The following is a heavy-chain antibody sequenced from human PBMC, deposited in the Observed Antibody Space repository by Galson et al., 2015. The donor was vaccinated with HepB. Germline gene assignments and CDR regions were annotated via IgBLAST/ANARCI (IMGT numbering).Heavy chain of an antibody. J-gene: IGHJ3*02. Sequence: SCKASGYTFTSYYMHWVRQAPGQGLEWMGIINPSGGSTSYAQKFQGRVTMTRDTSTSTVYMELSSLRSEDTAVYYCARDRRSGSSVGHDAFDIWGQGTMVTVSS. CDR1: GYTFTSYY. V-gene: IGHV1-46*01. CDR3: ARDRRSGSSVGHDAFDI. D-gene: IGHD1-26*01. CDR2: INPSGGST.